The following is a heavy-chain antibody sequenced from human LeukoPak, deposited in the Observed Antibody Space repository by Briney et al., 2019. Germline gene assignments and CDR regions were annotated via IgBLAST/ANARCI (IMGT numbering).Heavy chain of an antibody. J-gene: IGHJ4*02. CDR2: INSDGSGT. CDR3: ARGRFLEWFHTYYFDY. V-gene: IGHV3-74*01. Sequence: PGGSLRLSCAASGFTFSSYWMHWARQAPGKGLVWVSRINSDGSGTSYADSVKGRFTISRDNAKNTLYLQMNSLRAEDTAVYYCARGRFLEWFHTYYFDYWGQGTLVTVSS. CDR1: GFTFSSYW. D-gene: IGHD3-3*01.